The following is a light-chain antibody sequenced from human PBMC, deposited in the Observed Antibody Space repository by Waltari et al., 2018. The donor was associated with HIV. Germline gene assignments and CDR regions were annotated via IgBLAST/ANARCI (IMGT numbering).Light chain of an antibody. J-gene: IGKJ2*01. Sequence: EIVMTQSPPTLSVSPGQRVTLSCRASQSSSAKVAWYQQTPGPAPRLLIYEAATRPTGIPARFSGSGSGTEFTLTISSLQSEDFATYFCQQYDSGPRGITFGQGTMLEIK. V-gene: IGKV3-15*01. CDR3: QQYDSGPRGIT. CDR2: EAA. CDR1: QSSSAK.